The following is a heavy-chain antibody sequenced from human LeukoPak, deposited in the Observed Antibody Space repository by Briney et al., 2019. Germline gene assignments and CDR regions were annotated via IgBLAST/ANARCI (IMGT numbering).Heavy chain of an antibody. Sequence: GGSLRLSCTASGLSLNNYTMSWVRQVPGKGLEWVSASSSSDDGKWYAESVRGRFTISRDTSKNTVYLQMNSLRVEDAGVYYCAKAPVTSCRGAFCYPFDYWGHGTLVTVSS. CDR3: AKAPVTSCRGAFCYPFDY. J-gene: IGHJ4*01. CDR2: SSSSDDGK. CDR1: GLSLNNYT. D-gene: IGHD2-21*01. V-gene: IGHV3-23*01.